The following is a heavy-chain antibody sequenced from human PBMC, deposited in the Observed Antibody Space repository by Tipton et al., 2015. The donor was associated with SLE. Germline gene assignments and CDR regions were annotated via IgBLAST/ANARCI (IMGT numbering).Heavy chain of an antibody. Sequence: TLSLTCTVSGGSISSYYWSWIRQPPGKGLEWIGYIYYSGSTNYNPSLKSRVTISVDTSKNQFSLKLSSVTAADTAVYYCATQGITFGGVIAHDAFDTWGQGTMVTVSS. CDR1: GGSISSYY. CDR3: ATQGITFGGVIAHDAFDT. J-gene: IGHJ3*02. V-gene: IGHV4-59*08. CDR2: IYYSGST. D-gene: IGHD3-16*02.